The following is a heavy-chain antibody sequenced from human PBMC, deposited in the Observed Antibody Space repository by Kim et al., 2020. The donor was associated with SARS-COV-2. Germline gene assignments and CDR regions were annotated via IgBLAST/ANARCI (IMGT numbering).Heavy chain of an antibody. CDR2: IYYSGST. J-gene: IGHJ4*02. CDR3: ARHGMGYSYGPDY. D-gene: IGHD5-18*01. V-gene: IGHV4-59*08. CDR1: GGSISSYY. Sequence: SETLSLTCTVSGGSISSYYWSWIRQPPGKGLEWIGYIYYSGSTNYNPSLKSRVTISVDTSKNQFSLKLSSVTAADTAVYYCARHGMGYSYGPDYWGQGTLVTVSS.